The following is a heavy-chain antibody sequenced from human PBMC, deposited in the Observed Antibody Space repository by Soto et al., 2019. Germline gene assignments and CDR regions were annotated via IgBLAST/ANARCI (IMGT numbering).Heavy chain of an antibody. Sequence: SVKVSCKASGDSFSNHGITWVRQAPGQGLEWMGGISPIFATTNYAEKFQGRLTISADESTDTAYMELRSLRSDDTAVYYCAREIRITIFGVPMRAYYYGMDVWGQGTTVTV. D-gene: IGHD3-3*01. CDR3: AREIRITIFGVPMRAYYYGMDV. CDR2: ISPIFATT. V-gene: IGHV1-69*13. CDR1: GDSFSNHG. J-gene: IGHJ6*02.